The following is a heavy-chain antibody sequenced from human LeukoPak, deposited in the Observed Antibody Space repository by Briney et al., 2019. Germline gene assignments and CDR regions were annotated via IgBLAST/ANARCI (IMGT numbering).Heavy chain of an antibody. J-gene: IGHJ5*02. V-gene: IGHV4-39*07. D-gene: IGHD3-10*01. CDR3: ARDRAFVLLWFGEVGGWFDP. CDR1: GGSMSSSSYY. CDR2: IYYSEST. Sequence: PSETLSLTCTVSGGSMSSSSYYWGWIRQPPGKGLEWIGSIYYSESTYQNPSLKSRVTISVDTSKNQFSLKLSSVTAADTAVYYCARDRAFVLLWFGEVGGWFDPWGQGTLVTVSS.